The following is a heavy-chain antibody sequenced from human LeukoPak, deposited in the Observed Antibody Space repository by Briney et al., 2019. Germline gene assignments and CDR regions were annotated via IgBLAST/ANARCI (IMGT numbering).Heavy chain of an antibody. CDR1: GGSISSGGYY. CDR3: ARDSRELTGFFDY. V-gene: IGHV4-61*02. Sequence: SETLSLTCTVSGGSISSGGYYWSWIRQPAGKGLESIGRIYTSGSTNYNPSLKSRVTISVDTSKNQFSLKLSSVTAADTAVYYCARDSRELTGFFDYWGQGTLVTVSS. D-gene: IGHD1-7*01. J-gene: IGHJ4*02. CDR2: IYTSGST.